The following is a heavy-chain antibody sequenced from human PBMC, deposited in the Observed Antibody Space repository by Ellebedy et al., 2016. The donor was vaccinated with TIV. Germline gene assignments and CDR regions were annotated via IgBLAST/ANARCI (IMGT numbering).Heavy chain of an antibody. CDR2: TVPIFGTA. Sequence: ASVKVSXXTSGGTFSSYAISWVRQAPGQGLEWMGGTVPIFGTANYAQKFQGRVRITADESTSTAYMELRSLRSEDTAVYYCARGGFGELGAMNAMDVWGQGTTVSVSS. CDR1: GGTFSSYA. V-gene: IGHV1-69*13. CDR3: ARGGFGELGAMNAMDV. J-gene: IGHJ6*02. D-gene: IGHD3-10*01.